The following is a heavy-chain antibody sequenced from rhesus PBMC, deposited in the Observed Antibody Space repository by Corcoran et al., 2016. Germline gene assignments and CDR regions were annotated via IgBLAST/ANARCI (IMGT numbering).Heavy chain of an antibody. Sequence: QVQLQESGPGLVKPSETLSLTCAVSGGSVSGYCHWHCTRQPPGKGLEWIGNIDVNRASTYYIPSLKSRLTISKDTSKNQFFLNLSSVTAADTAVYYCARESTTGNFDYWGQGVLVTVSS. CDR2: IDVNRAST. CDR1: GGSVSGYCH. D-gene: IGHD1-44*01. CDR3: ARESTTGNFDY. V-gene: IGHV4S9*01. J-gene: IGHJ4*01.